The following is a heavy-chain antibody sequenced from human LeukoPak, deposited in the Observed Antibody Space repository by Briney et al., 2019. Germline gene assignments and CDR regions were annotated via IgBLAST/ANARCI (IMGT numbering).Heavy chain of an antibody. Sequence: SETLSLTCAVYGGSFSGYYWSWIRQPPGKGLEWIGEINHSGSTNYNPSLKSRVTISVDTSKNQFSLKLSSVTAADTAVYYCARGPNYYDSSGPQDAFDIWGQGTMVTVSS. D-gene: IGHD3-22*01. V-gene: IGHV4-34*01. CDR1: GGSFSGYY. CDR3: ARGPNYYDSSGPQDAFDI. J-gene: IGHJ3*02. CDR2: INHSGST.